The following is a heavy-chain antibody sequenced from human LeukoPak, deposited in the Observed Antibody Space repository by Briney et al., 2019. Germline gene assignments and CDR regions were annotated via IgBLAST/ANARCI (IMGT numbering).Heavy chain of an antibody. Sequence: GGSLRLSCAASGFTFSSYWMSWVRQAPGKGLEWVANIKQDGSEKYYVDSVKGRFTISRDNAKNSLYLQMNSLRAEDTAVYYCARERNPQGITMVRGVIIRSYFDYWGQGTLVTVSS. CDR1: GFTFSSYW. J-gene: IGHJ4*02. D-gene: IGHD3-10*01. CDR3: ARERNPQGITMVRGVIIRSYFDY. CDR2: IKQDGSEK. V-gene: IGHV3-7*01.